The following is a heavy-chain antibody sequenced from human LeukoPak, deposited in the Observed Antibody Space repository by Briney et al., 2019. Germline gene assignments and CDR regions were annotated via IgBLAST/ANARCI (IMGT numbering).Heavy chain of an antibody. J-gene: IGHJ3*02. CDR1: GFSFNSFG. D-gene: IGHD2-15*01. Sequence: GRSLRLSCAASGFSFNSFGMHWVCQAPGKGLEWVAVIWYDGSNKYYADSVKGRFTISRDNSKNTLSLQMDSLRAEDTAVYYCARDCGGGSCYGPYDAFDIWGQGTMVTVSS. CDR2: IWYDGSNK. V-gene: IGHV3-33*01. CDR3: ARDCGGGSCYGPYDAFDI.